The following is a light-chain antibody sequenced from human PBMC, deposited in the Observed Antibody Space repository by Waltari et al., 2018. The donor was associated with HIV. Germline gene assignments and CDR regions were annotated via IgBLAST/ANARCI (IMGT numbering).Light chain of an antibody. CDR2: LAS. V-gene: IGKV4-1*01. Sequence: DIVMTQSPDSLAVSLGERATINCRSSQSLLKISNNKNYLAWYQQKPGLRPNQLIFLASTRDAGIPDRLRASTSATDYTLTISSLQAEDVGVYYCQQYHTTPLTFGPGTKVEI. CDR3: QQYHTTPLT. CDR1: QSLLKISNNKNY. J-gene: IGKJ3*01.